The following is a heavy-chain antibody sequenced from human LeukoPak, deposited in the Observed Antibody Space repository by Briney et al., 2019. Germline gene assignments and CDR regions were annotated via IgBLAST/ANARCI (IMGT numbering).Heavy chain of an antibody. Sequence: GGSLRLSCAASGFTFDDYAMSWVRQAPGKGLEWVSGIKWNGGSTGYADSVKGRFTISRDNAKNSLYLQMNSLGAEDTALYYCARVSDSSGYYPIDYWGQGTLVTVSS. CDR3: ARVSDSSGYYPIDY. CDR2: IKWNGGST. D-gene: IGHD3-22*01. J-gene: IGHJ4*02. CDR1: GFTFDDYA. V-gene: IGHV3-20*04.